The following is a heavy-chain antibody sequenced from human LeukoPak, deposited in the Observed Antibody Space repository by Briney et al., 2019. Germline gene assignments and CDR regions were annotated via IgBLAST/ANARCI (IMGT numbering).Heavy chain of an antibody. J-gene: IGHJ5*02. CDR1: GYTFTSYG. D-gene: IGHD3-22*01. V-gene: IGHV1-18*01. Sequence: ASVKVSCKASGYTFTSYGISRVRQAPGQGLEWMGWISAYNGNTNYAQKLQGRVTMTTDTSTSTAYMELRSLRSDDTAVYYCARAAADYDSSGSSCWFDPWGQGTLVTVSS. CDR3: ARAAADYDSSGSSCWFDP. CDR2: ISAYNGNT.